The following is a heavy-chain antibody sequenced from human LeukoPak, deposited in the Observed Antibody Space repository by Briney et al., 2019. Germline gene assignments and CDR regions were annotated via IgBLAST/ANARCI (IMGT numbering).Heavy chain of an antibody. CDR1: GFTFSSYA. Sequence: GGSLRLSCAASGFTFSSYAMSWVRQAPGKGLEWVSAISGSGGSTYYADSVKGRFTISRDNSKNTLYLQMNSLRAEDTAVYYCAKDMGVDTAMVTSLYFVYWGQGTLVTVSS. CDR3: AKDMGVDTAMVTSLYFVY. CDR2: ISGSGGST. V-gene: IGHV3-23*01. J-gene: IGHJ4*02. D-gene: IGHD5-18*01.